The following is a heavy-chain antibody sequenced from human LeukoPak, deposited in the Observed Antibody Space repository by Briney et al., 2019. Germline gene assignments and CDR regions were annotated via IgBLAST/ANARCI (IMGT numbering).Heavy chain of an antibody. CDR2: TKSKTDGGTT. J-gene: IGHJ4*02. CDR1: GFTFSNAW. D-gene: IGHD3-10*01. Sequence: GGSLRLSCAASGFTFSNAWMSWVRQAPGKGLEWVGRTKSKTDGGTTDYAAPVKGRFTISRDDSKNTLYLQMNSLKTEDTAVYYCTTDYYGSGSYPNRWGQGTLVTVSS. V-gene: IGHV3-15*01. CDR3: TTDYYGSGSYPNR.